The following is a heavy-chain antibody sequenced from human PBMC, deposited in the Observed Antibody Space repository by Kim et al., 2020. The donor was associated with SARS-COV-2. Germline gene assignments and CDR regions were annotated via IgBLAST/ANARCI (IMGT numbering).Heavy chain of an antibody. CDR3: ASGIKYSSGWNGFYYGMDV. Sequence: SETLSLTCTVSGGSISSSSYYWGWIRQPPGKGLEWIGSIYYSGSTYYNPSLKSRVTISVDTSKNQFSLKLSSVTAADTAVYYCASGIKYSSGWNGFYYGMDVWGQGTTVTVSS. D-gene: IGHD6-19*01. V-gene: IGHV4-39*01. CDR1: GGSISSSSYY. J-gene: IGHJ6*02. CDR2: IYYSGST.